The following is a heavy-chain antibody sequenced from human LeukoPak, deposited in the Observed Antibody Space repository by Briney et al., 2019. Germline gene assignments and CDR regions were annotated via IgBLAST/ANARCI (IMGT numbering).Heavy chain of an antibody. CDR3: TSGMDV. CDR2: INASGTGT. V-gene: IGHV3-23*01. J-gene: IGHJ6*02. Sequence: GGSLRLSCVASGFNFSDHPLSWVRQAPGQGLEWVSAINASGTGTFYADSVRGRFVISRDNSEKKMFLQMNSLRAEDTAVYYCTSGMDVWGQGTAV. CDR1: GFNFSDHP. D-gene: IGHD5-12*01.